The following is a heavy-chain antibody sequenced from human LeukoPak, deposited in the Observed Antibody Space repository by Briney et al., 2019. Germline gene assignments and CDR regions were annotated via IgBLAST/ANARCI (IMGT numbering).Heavy chain of an antibody. D-gene: IGHD3-16*01. CDR1: GGSFSGYY. Sequence: SETLSLTCAVYGGSFSGYYWSWIRQPAGKGLEWIGRIYTSGSTNYNPSLKSRVTMSVDTSKNQFSLKLSSVTAADTAVYYCARWMINYYMDVWGKGTTVTVSS. J-gene: IGHJ6*03. V-gene: IGHV4-59*10. CDR3: ARWMINYYMDV. CDR2: IYTSGST.